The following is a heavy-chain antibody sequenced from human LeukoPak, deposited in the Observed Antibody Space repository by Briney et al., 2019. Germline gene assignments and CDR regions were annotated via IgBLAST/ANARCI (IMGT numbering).Heavy chain of an antibody. J-gene: IGHJ4*02. V-gene: IGHV1-8*02. CDR2: MNPNSGNT. Sequence: ASVKVSCKASGYTFTNYGITWVRQATGQGLEWMGWMNPNSGNTGCAQKFQGRVTMTRNTSISTAYMELSSLRSEDTAVYYCARGGPGDTAAVDYWGQGTLVTVSS. CDR3: ARGGPGDTAAVDY. D-gene: IGHD6-25*01. CDR1: GYTFTNYG.